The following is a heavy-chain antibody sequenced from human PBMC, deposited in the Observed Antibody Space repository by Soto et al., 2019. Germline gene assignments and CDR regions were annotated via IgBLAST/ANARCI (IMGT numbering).Heavy chain of an antibody. V-gene: IGHV4-31*03. J-gene: IGHJ5*02. CDR3: ARDSAAADLGWFDP. CDR1: GGSISSGGYY. D-gene: IGHD6-13*01. CDR2: IYYSGST. Sequence: SETLSLTCTVSGGSISSGGYYWSWIRQHPGKGLEWIGYIYYSGSTYYNPSLKSRVTISVDTSKNQFSLKLSSVTAADTAVYYCARDSAAADLGWFDPWGQGTLVTVSS.